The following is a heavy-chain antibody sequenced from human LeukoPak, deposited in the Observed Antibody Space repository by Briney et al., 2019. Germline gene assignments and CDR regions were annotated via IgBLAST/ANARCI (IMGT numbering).Heavy chain of an antibody. Sequence: ASVKVSCKASGYTFTDYLLHWVRQAPGQGLEWMGWINPNNGGALPAQKFQGRVTMTSDSSISTAYMELNGLMSDDTAVYYCARDDYGDLQYFENWGQGTLVTVSS. CDR2: INPNNGGA. CDR1: GYTFTDYL. CDR3: ARDDYGDLQYFEN. V-gene: IGHV1-2*02. J-gene: IGHJ4*02. D-gene: IGHD4-17*01.